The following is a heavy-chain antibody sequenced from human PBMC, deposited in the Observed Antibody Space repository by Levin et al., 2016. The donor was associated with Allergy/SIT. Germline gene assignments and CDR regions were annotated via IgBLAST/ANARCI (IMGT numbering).Heavy chain of an antibody. D-gene: IGHD2-2*01. Sequence: GGSLRLSCVASGFTFSTSGMHWVRQAPGKGLEWVAVIWNDGETKYYADSVKGRFTISRDNSKNTVYLQMNSLRAEDTAVYYCAKEPIMHYMPYWYFDLWGRGTLVTVSS. CDR3: AKEPIMHYMPYWYFDL. CDR1: GFTFSTSG. V-gene: IGHV3-33*06. J-gene: IGHJ2*01. CDR2: IWNDGETK.